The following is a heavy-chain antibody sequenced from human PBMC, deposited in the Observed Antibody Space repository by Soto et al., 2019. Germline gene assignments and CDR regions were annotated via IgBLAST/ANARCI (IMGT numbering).Heavy chain of an antibody. CDR3: AKDRVESGLGEIDY. CDR2: ISYDGSKK. J-gene: IGHJ4*02. CDR1: GFRFSNNG. Sequence: QVQLVESGGGVVQPGRSLRLSCAASGFRFSNNGMHWVRQAPGKGLEWVSIISYDGSKKYYADSVKGRFTISRDNSKNTRYLQINSLRVEDTAVYYCAKDRVESGLGEIDYWGPGTLVTVS. V-gene: IGHV3-30*18. D-gene: IGHD3-10*01.